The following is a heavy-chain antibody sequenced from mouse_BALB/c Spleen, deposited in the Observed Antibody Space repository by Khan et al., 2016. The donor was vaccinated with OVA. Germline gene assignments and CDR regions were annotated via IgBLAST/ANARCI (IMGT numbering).Heavy chain of an antibody. Sequence: QVQLQQPGAELVKPGTSVKISCKASGYTFTSYYMYWVKQRPGQRLEWIGGINPNNGDSNFNEKFKSKATLTVDKSSSTAYMQLGILTSEDSAVYYCARSGYGNPFAYWGQGTLVTVSA. CDR2: INPNNGDS. D-gene: IGHD2-1*01. V-gene: IGHV1S81*02. CDR1: GYTFTSYY. CDR3: ARSGYGNPFAY. J-gene: IGHJ3*01.